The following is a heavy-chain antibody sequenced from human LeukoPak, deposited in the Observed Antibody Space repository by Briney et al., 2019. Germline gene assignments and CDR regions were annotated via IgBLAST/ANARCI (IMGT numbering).Heavy chain of an antibody. CDR1: GYTFTDYY. V-gene: IGHV1-2*02. J-gene: IGHJ4*02. CDR2: IHPNGGDT. CDR3: ARGQLDY. Sequence: GASVKVSCKASGYTFTDYYMHWVRQAPGQGLEWMGWIHPNGGDTNYAQKFQGRVTMTRDTSISTAYMELNRLRSDDTAVYYCARGQLDYWGQGTLVTVSS.